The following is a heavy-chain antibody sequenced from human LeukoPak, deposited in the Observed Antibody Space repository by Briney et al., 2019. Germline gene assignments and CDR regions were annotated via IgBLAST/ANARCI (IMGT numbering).Heavy chain of an antibody. CDR2: IKSDGSST. V-gene: IGHV3-74*01. CDR3: AKGGQYCRGGSCRYSPDYFDY. Sequence: PGGSLRLSCAASGFAIRSYCMHWVCQDPGKGLVWVSRIKSDGSSTRYAASVKGRFTISRDNAKNTLYLQMNSLRAEDTAVYYCAKGGQYCRGGSCRYSPDYFDYWGQGTLVTVSS. CDR1: GFAIRSYC. J-gene: IGHJ4*02. D-gene: IGHD2-15*01.